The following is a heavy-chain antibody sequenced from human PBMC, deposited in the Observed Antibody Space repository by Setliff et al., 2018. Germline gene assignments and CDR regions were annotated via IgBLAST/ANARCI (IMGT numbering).Heavy chain of an antibody. Sequence: PSETLSLTCTVSGVSVASHYWSWIRQAPGTGLEWIAYVHDNGETNQNPSLKSRVTISVDTSKNQFSLKMTSVTAADTAVYYCERLVRYCTTTSCQRTSGDDLWGQGTLVTVSS. CDR2: VHDNGET. J-gene: IGHJ5*02. CDR1: GVSVASHY. CDR3: ERLVRYCTTTSCQRTSGDDL. V-gene: IGHV4-59*02. D-gene: IGHD2-2*01.